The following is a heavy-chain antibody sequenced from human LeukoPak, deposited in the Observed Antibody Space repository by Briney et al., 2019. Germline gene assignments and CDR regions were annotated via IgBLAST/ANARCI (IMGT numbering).Heavy chain of an antibody. CDR2: ISGSGGST. CDR3: VKVRIVGAPTDYFDY. Sequence: TGGSLRLSCAVSGITLSNYGMSWVRQAPGKGLEWVAGISGSGGSTIYADSVKGRFTISRDNAKNSLYLQMNSLRAEDTALYYCVKVRIVGAPTDYFDYWGQGTLVTVSS. CDR1: GITLSNYG. D-gene: IGHD1-26*01. V-gene: IGHV3-23*01. J-gene: IGHJ4*02.